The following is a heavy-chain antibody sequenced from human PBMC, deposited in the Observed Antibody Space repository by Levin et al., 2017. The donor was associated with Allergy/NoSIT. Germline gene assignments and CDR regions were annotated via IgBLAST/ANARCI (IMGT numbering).Heavy chain of an antibody. CDR2: IFYSGIT. CDR1: GGSISRYY. CDR3: ARASSGFNHFDY. D-gene: IGHD3-22*01. V-gene: IGHV4-59*01. J-gene: IGHJ4*02. Sequence: SETLALTCTVSGGSISRYYWSWIRQPPGKGLEWIGYIFYSGITDYNPSLKSRVTISVDTSKNQLSLKVNSVTAADTAVYYWARASSGFNHFDYWGQGTLVTVSS.